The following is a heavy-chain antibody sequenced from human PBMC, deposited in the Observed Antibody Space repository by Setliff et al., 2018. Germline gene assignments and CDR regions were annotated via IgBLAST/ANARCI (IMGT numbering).Heavy chain of an antibody. Sequence: PGGSLRLSCAASGFTVSSNYMSWVRQAPGKGVEWVANIKQDGSEKYYVDSVKGRFTISRDNAKNSLYLQMNSLRAEDTAVYYCARDHVYGSQYYYYYYGMDVWGQGTTVTVSS. CDR1: GFTVSSNY. CDR2: IKQDGSEK. CDR3: ARDHVYGSQYYYYYYGMDV. V-gene: IGHV3-7*01. D-gene: IGHD3-10*01. J-gene: IGHJ6*02.